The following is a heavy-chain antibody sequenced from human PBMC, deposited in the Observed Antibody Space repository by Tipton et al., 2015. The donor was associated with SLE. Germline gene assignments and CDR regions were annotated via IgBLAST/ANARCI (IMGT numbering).Heavy chain of an antibody. CDR1: GGSISSRDYY. V-gene: IGHV4-30-4*01. CDR3: ARDQAGYYDSSGYHLGAFDI. D-gene: IGHD3-22*01. CDR2: IYYSGST. Sequence: TLSLTCTVSGGSISSRDYYWSWIRQPPGKGLEWIGYIYYSGSTYYNPSLKSRVTISVDTSKNQFSLKLSSVTAADTAVYYCARDQAGYYDSSGYHLGAFDIWGQGTMVTVSS. J-gene: IGHJ3*02.